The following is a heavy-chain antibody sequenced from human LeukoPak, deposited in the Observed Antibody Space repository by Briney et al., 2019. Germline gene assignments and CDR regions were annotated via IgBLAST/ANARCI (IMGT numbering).Heavy chain of an antibody. CDR3: ARGMNYDSSGPLGY. V-gene: IGHV3-21*01. CDR1: GFTFSSYS. J-gene: IGHJ4*02. CDR2: ISSSSSYI. Sequence: GGSLRLSCAASGFTFSSYSMNWVRQAPGKGLEWVSSISSSSSYIYYADSVKGRFTISRDNAKNSLYLQMDSLRAEDTAVYYCARGMNYDSSGPLGYWGQGTLVTVSS. D-gene: IGHD3-22*01.